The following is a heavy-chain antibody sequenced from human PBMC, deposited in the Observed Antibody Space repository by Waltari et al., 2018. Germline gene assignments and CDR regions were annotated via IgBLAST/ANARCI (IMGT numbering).Heavy chain of an antibody. CDR1: GGSISSSSSY. Sequence: QLQLQESGPGLVKPSETLSLTCTVSGGSISSSSSYWGWIRPPPGKGLEWIGSIYYSGSTYYNPSLKSRVTISVDTSKNQFSLKLSSVTAADTAVYYCARGRIYYDFWSGRNWFDPWGQGTLVTVSS. V-gene: IGHV4-39*07. CDR3: ARGRIYYDFWSGRNWFDP. J-gene: IGHJ5*02. CDR2: IYYSGST. D-gene: IGHD3-3*01.